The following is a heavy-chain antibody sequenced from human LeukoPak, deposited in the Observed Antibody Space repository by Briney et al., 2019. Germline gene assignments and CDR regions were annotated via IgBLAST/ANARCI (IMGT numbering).Heavy chain of an antibody. D-gene: IGHD3-9*01. CDR1: GFTFSSYG. J-gene: IGHJ4*02. V-gene: IGHV3-30*02. CDR3: AKAGDILTGDFDY. CDR2: IRYDGSNK. Sequence: PGGSLRLSCAASGFTFSSYGMHWVRQAPGKGLEWVAFIRYDGSNKYYADSVKGRFTISRDNSKNTLYLQMNRLRAEDTAGYYCAKAGDILTGDFDYWGQGTLVTVSS.